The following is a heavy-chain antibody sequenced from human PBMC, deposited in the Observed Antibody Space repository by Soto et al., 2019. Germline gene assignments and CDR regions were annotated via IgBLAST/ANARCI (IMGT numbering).Heavy chain of an antibody. CDR3: ARDGPRPGSASS. CDR2: IFYTGSI. D-gene: IGHD6-6*01. Sequence: SETLSLTCTVSGGSISSWYWSWIRQPPGKGLEWIGYIFYTGSINYNPSLKSRVTFSIDTSKNQLSLKLTSVTAADTAVYYCARDGPRPGSASSWGQGTLGTVSS. V-gene: IGHV4-59*13. CDR1: GGSISSWY. J-gene: IGHJ5*02.